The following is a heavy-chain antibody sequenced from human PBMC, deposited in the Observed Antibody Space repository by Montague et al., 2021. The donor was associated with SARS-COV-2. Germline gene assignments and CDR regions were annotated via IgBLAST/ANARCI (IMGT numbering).Heavy chain of an antibody. CDR3: ARVLGSWYPFDY. CDR2: IWSDGSNK. J-gene: IGHJ4*02. D-gene: IGHD6-13*01. CDR1: GFTFSSYG. Sequence: SLRLSCAASGFTFSSYGMHWVRQAPGKGLEWMAVIWSDGSNKYYADSVKGRFTISRDNSKNTLYLQMNSLRAEDTAVYYCARVLGSWYPFDYWGQGTLVTVSS. V-gene: IGHV3-33*01.